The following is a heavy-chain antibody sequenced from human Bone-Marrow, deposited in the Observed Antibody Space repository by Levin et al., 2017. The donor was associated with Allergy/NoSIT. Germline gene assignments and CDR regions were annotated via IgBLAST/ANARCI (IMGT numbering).Heavy chain of an antibody. CDR2: ISYDGSKK. D-gene: IGHD3-9*01. CDR3: ARVSHYDSMTVYGMGE. CDR1: GFTINYHA. V-gene: IGHV3-30*04. Sequence: GGSLRLSCAASGFTINYHAMYWVRQAPGKGMEWVAVISYDGSKKYYADSVKGRITVSRDNPKNTVNLEMNSLRVEDTGVYYCARVSHYDSMTVYGMGEWSQGTTISVSS. J-gene: IGHJ6*02.